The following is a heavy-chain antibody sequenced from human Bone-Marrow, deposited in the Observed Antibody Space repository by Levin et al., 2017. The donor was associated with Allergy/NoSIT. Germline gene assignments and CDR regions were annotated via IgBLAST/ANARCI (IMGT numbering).Heavy chain of an antibody. CDR1: GFSVSNNY. D-gene: IGHD1-26*01. V-gene: IGHV3-53*01. Sequence: GESLKISCAASGFSVSNNYMSWVRQAPGKGLEWVSLIYSDGSTVYADSVKGRFTISRDNSKNTLYLQMNSLRAEDTAVYYCARDSGGQLRGNYGWGQGTLVTVSS. CDR3: ARDSGGQLRGNYG. J-gene: IGHJ4*02. CDR2: IYSDGST.